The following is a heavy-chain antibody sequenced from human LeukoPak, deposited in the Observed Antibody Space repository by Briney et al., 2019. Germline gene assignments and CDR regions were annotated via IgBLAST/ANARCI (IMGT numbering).Heavy chain of an antibody. J-gene: IGHJ3*02. CDR2: IYYSGST. CDR1: GGSFSSYY. D-gene: IGHD4-17*01. CDR3: ARHGGTVTTLGAFDI. V-gene: IGHV4-59*08. Sequence: SETLSLTCAVYGGSFSSYYWSWIRQPPGKGLEWIGYIYYSGSTNYNPSLKSRVTISVDTSKNQFSLKLSSVTAADTAVYYCARHGGTVTTLGAFDIWGQGTMVTVSS.